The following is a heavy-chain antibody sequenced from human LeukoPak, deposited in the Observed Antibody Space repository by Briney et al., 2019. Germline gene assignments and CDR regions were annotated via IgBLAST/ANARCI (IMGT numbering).Heavy chain of an antibody. J-gene: IGHJ4*01. CDR2: ISFDGVDK. V-gene: IGHV3-30*03. D-gene: IGHD3-22*01. Sequence: GGSLRLSCAASTFTFSTFGMHWVRQAPGKGLEWVAVISFDGVDKYYADSVKGRFTISRDNSKDTLYLQMTSLRVEDTAVYYCRAATRYLNYYYDYWGQGTLVTVSS. CDR3: RAATRYLNYYYDY. CDR1: TFTFSTFG.